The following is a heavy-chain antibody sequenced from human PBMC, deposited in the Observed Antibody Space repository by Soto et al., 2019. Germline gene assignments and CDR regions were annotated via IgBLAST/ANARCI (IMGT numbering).Heavy chain of an antibody. CDR3: ARGRGAMVTG. CDR1: GGSFSGYY. CDR2: INHSGST. Sequence: SETLSLTCAVYGGSFSGYYWSWIRQPPGKGLEWIGEINHSGSTNYNPSLKSRVTISVDTSKNQFSLKLSSVTGADTAVYYCARGRGAMVTGWGQGTLVTAPQ. V-gene: IGHV4-34*01. D-gene: IGHD5-18*01. J-gene: IGHJ4*02.